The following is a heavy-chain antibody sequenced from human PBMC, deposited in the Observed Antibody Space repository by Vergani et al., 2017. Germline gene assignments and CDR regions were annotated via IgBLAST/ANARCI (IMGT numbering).Heavy chain of an antibody. CDR1: GGSISSYY. Sequence: QVQLQESGPGLVKPSETLSLTCTVSGGSISSYYWSWIRQPAGKGLEWIGRIYTSGSTNYNPSLKSRVTMSVDTSKNQFSLKLSCVTAADTAVYYCATGYYDFWSGYNLGAFDIWGQGTMVTVSS. D-gene: IGHD3-3*01. V-gene: IGHV4-4*07. CDR2: IYTSGST. J-gene: IGHJ3*02. CDR3: ATGYYDFWSGYNLGAFDI.